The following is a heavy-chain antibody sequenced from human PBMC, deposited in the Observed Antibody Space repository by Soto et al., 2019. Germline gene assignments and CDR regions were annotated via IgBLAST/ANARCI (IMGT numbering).Heavy chain of an antibody. J-gene: IGHJ4*02. CDR3: AKDVSSSWWEAYS. CDR2: ISYDGSNK. CDR1: GFTFRSYG. Sequence: QVQLVESGGGVVQPGGSLRLSCAASGFTFRSYGMHWVRQAPGKGLEWVAVISYDGSNKFYADSLKGRITISRDNSKNTLYLQVNSLRTEDTAVYYCAKDVSSSWWEAYSWGQGNQVTVSS. V-gene: IGHV3-30*18. D-gene: IGHD6-19*01.